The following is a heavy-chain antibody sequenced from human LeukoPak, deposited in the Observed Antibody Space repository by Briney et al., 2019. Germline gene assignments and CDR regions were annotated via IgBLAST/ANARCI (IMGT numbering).Heavy chain of an antibody. J-gene: IGHJ5*02. D-gene: IGHD3-22*01. Sequence: SQTLSLTCTVSGGSISTYHWSWIRQPAGKGLEWIGHIYTSGSINYNPSLESRVAMSVDMSKNQFSLKLNSVTAADTAVYYCASGAVSTTRYNWFDPWGQRTLVTVSS. CDR1: GGSISTYH. CDR2: IYTSGSI. CDR3: ASGAVSTTRYNWFDP. V-gene: IGHV4-4*07.